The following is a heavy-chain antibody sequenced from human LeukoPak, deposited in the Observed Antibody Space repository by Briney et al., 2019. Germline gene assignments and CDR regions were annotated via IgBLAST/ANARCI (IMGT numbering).Heavy chain of an antibody. CDR2: ISGRSSHM. CDR3: ARAFPPLRTSAAGDF. D-gene: IGHD6-25*01. J-gene: IGHJ4*02. V-gene: IGHV3-21*06. CDR1: GFTFSDYD. Sequence: PGGPLRLSCTASGFTFSDYDMNWVRLAPGKGLEWVSSISGRSSHMYYTDSAKGRFTISRDNAKNSLYLQMNSLRAEDTAVYYCARAFPPLRTSAAGDFWGQGTLVTVSS.